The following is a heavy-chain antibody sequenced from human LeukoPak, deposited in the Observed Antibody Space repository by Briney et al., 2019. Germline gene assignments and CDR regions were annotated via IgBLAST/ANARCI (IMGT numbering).Heavy chain of an antibody. J-gene: IGHJ4*02. CDR2: IKRKSDGGTT. CDR3: TPNGTPCSTGSCYGITGN. D-gene: IGHD2-2*01. Sequence: GGSLRLSCAASGFTFSDAWMSWVRQAPGKGLEWVGRIKRKSDGGTTDYPAPVKGRFIISRDDSESTLYLQMNSLKTEDTAVYYCTPNGTPCSTGSCYGITGNWGQGTLVTVSS. V-gene: IGHV3-15*01. CDR1: GFTFSDAW.